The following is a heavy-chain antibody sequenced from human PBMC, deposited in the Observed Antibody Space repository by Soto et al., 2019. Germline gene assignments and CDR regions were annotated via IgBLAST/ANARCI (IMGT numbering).Heavy chain of an antibody. CDR2: ISSSGSTI. V-gene: IGHV3-48*03. CDR1: GFTFSSYE. CDR3: ARLVVVAATPNYYYGMDV. Sequence: VGSLRLSCAASGFTFSSYEMNWVRQAPGKGLEWVSYISSSGSTIYYADSVKGRFTISRDNAKNSLYLQMNSLRAEDTAVYYCARLVVVAATPNYYYGMDVWGQGTTVTAP. D-gene: IGHD2-15*01. J-gene: IGHJ6*02.